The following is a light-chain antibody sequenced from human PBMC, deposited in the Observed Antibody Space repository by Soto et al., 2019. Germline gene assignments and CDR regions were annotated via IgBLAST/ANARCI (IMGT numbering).Light chain of an antibody. CDR3: QQYDNWPLT. V-gene: IGKV3D-15*01. CDR1: QSVDSN. J-gene: IGKJ4*01. Sequence: EILMRQSPATLSVSRGERATLSCRASQSVDSNLAWYQQKPGQAPRLLIFGASTRATSIPARFSGSGSGTNFTLTISSLQSEDFGVYFCQQYDNWPLTFGGGTKVDIK. CDR2: GAS.